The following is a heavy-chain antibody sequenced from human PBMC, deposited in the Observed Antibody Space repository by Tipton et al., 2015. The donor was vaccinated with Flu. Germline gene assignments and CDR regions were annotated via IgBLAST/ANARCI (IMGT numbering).Heavy chain of an antibody. D-gene: IGHD6-13*01. Sequence: AASGFTFSSYEMNWVRQAPGKGLEWVSYISSSGSTIYYADSVKGRFTISRDNAKNSLYLQMNSLRAEDTAVYYCASFWQQLVSGAFDIWGQGTMVTVSS. V-gene: IGHV3-48*03. CDR3: ASFWQQLVSGAFDI. CDR2: ISSSGSTI. J-gene: IGHJ3*02. CDR1: GFTFSSYE.